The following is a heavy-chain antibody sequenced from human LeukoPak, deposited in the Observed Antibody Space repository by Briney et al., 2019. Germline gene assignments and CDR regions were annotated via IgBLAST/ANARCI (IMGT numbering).Heavy chain of an antibody. J-gene: IGHJ5*01. D-gene: IGHD4-11*01. CDR2: INPSSGTT. Sequence: GASVKVSCKASGYTFTSHYMHWVRQAPGQGLEWMGIINPSSGTTRDAQKFQGRVTMTRDMSTSTVYMELSSLRSEDTAVYYCARGRTTVTGVFDSWGQGTLVTVSS. CDR1: GYTFTSHY. V-gene: IGHV1-46*01. CDR3: ARGRTTVTGVFDS.